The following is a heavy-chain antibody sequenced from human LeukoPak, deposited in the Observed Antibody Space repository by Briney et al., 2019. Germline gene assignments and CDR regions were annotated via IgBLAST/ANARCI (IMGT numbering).Heavy chain of an antibody. CDR3: ARANNTRTYYYDSSGYRGY. V-gene: IGHV3-74*01. J-gene: IGHJ4*02. CDR2: INSDGSST. D-gene: IGHD3-22*01. CDR1: GFTFSSYW. Sequence: PGGSLRLSCAASGFTFSSYWMHWVRQAPGKGLVWVSRINSDGSSTNYADSVKGRFTISRDNAKNTLYLQMNSLRAEDTAVYYCARANNTRTYYYDSSGYRGYWGQGTLVTVPS.